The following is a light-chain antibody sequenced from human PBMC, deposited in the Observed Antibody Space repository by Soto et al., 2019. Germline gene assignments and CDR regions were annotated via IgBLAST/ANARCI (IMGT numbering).Light chain of an antibody. CDR1: QSVSSN. J-gene: IGKJ5*01. CDR2: DAS. Sequence: EIVMTQSPATLSVSPGESATLSCRASQSVSSNLAWHQQKPGQAPRILMYDASTRATGISARFSGSGSGTEFTLTISSLQSEDFAVYYCQQYSNLAPITFGQGTRLEI. V-gene: IGKV3-15*01. CDR3: QQYSNLAPIT.